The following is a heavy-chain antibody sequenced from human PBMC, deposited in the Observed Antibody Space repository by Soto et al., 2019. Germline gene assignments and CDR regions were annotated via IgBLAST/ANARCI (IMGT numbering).Heavy chain of an antibody. J-gene: IGHJ3*02. Sequence: PSESLSLTCTASGGSISSYYWRWIRQPPGKGLEWIGYIYYSGSTNYNPSLKSRVTISVDTSKNQFSLKLSSVIAAYTAVYYCARGIHAFDIWGQGTMVTVSS. CDR2: IYYSGST. CDR3: ARGIHAFDI. CDR1: GGSISSYY. V-gene: IGHV4-59*01.